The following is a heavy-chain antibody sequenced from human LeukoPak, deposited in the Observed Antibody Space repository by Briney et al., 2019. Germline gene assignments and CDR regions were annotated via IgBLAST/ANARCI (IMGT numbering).Heavy chain of an antibody. CDR2: ISSSGNNA. D-gene: IGHD5-24*01. V-gene: IGHV3-23*01. CDR3: AKDIQLST. J-gene: IGHJ3*01. CDR1: GFTFRDAA. Sequence: GGSLRLSCAVSGFTFRDAAMTWVRQAPGKGLEWVSLISSSGNNAYYADSVKGRFTISRDNSKNTLSLQMNSLRVEDTAIYYCAKDIQLSTWGLGTMVTVSS.